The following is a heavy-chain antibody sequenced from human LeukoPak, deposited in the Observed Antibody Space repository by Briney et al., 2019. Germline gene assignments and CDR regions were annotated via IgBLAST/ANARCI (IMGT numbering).Heavy chain of an antibody. CDR3: ARSRPYCSSTSCFSPPADY. CDR2: ISSSSSYI. V-gene: IGHV3-21*01. Sequence: GGSLRLSCAASGFTFSSYSVNWVRQAPGKGLEWVSSISSSSSYIYYADSVKGRFTISRDNAKNSLYLQMNSLRAEDTAVYYCARSRPYCSSTSCFSPPADYWGQGTLVTVSS. D-gene: IGHD2-2*01. J-gene: IGHJ4*02. CDR1: GFTFSSYS.